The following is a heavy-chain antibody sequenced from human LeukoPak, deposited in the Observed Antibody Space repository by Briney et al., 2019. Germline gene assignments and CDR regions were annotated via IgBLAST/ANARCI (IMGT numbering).Heavy chain of an antibody. CDR1: GFTFSSYS. D-gene: IGHD4-17*01. CDR3: ARIKYDYGDEYFDY. Sequence: PGGSLRLSCAASGFTFSSYSMNWVRQAPGKGLEWVSYISSSSSTIYYADSVKGRFTISRANAKNSLYLQMNSRRAEDTAVYYCARIKYDYGDEYFDYWGQGTLVTVSS. CDR2: ISSSSSTI. J-gene: IGHJ4*02. V-gene: IGHV3-48*04.